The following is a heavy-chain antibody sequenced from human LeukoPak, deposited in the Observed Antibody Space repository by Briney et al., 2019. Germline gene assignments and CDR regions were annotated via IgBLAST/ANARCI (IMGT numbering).Heavy chain of an antibody. CDR1: GFTFSSYA. D-gene: IGHD2-15*01. J-gene: IGHJ4*02. CDR2: ISYDGSDK. CDR3: AREGGHLIDARGAVDY. V-gene: IGHV3-30-3*01. Sequence: GGSLRLSCAASGFTFSSYAIHWVRQAPGKGPEWLARISYDGSDKDYAHSVKGRFTISRDNSKKTLYLQMDSLTAEDTALYHCAREGGHLIDARGAVDYWGQGTLVTVSS.